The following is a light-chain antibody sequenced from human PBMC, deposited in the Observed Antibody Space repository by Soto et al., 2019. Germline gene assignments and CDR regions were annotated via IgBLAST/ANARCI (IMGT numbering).Light chain of an antibody. CDR1: QSISSY. V-gene: IGKV1-39*01. Sequence: DIPMTQSPSSVSASVGDRVTITCRASQSISSYLNWYQERPGKAPKVLIHAASTLESGVPSRFSGSGSGTDFTLTISSLQLEDFAIYYCQQGYSIPWTFGQGTKVEIK. J-gene: IGKJ1*01. CDR3: QQGYSIPWT. CDR2: AAS.